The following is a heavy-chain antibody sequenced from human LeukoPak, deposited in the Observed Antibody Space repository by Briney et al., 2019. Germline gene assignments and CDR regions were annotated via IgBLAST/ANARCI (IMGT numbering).Heavy chain of an antibody. CDR1: GYTFTSYY. D-gene: IGHD4-17*01. CDR2: INPSGGST. CDR3: ARGGGTVTTLPD. V-gene: IGHV1-46*01. J-gene: IGHJ4*02. Sequence: ASVKVSCKASGYTFTSYYMHWVRQAPGQGLEWMGIINPSGGSTSYAQKFQGRVTITADESTSTAYMELSGLRSEDTAVYYCARGGGTVTTLPDWGQGTLVTVSS.